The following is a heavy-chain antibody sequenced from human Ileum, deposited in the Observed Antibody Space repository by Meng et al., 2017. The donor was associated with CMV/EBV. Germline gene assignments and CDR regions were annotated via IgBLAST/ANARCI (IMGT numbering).Heavy chain of an antibody. D-gene: IGHD3-3*01. J-gene: IGHJ4*02. Sequence: GESLKISCAASGFTVSNNHVAWVRQAPGKGLEWVSIIYGDGITYYTDSIRGRLTIPRDSSTNTVYLQVNNLRADDTAVYYCHAFGDYSYWGQGTLVTVSS. CDR2: IYGDGIT. V-gene: IGHV3-53*01. CDR3: HAFGDYSY. CDR1: GFTVSNNH.